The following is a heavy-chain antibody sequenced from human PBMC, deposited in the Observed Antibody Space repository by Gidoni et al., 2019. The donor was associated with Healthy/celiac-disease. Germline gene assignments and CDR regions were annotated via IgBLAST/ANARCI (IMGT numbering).Heavy chain of an antibody. CDR3: ARDLDSSGYSDY. J-gene: IGHJ4*02. Sequence: EVQLVASGGGLVKPGGSLRLSCAASGFTFSSYSMNWVRQAPGKGLEGGSSISSSRSYIYYADSVKGRFTISRDNAKNSLDLQRNSLRAEETAVYYWARDLDSSGYSDYWGQGTLVTVSS. CDR2: ISSSRSYI. V-gene: IGHV3-21*01. CDR1: GFTFSSYS. D-gene: IGHD3-22*01.